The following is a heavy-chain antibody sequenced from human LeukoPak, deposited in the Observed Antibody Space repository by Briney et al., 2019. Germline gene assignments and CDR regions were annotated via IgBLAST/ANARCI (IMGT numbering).Heavy chain of an antibody. Sequence: GGSLRLSCAASGFTFSSYSMNWVRQAPGKGLEWVSSISSSSSYIYYADSVKGRFTISRDNAKNSLYLQMNSLRAEDTGVYYCARDTVGVTDYWGQGTLVTVSS. CDR2: ISSSSSYI. CDR3: ARDTVGVTDY. D-gene: IGHD1-26*01. V-gene: IGHV3-21*01. CDR1: GFTFSSYS. J-gene: IGHJ4*02.